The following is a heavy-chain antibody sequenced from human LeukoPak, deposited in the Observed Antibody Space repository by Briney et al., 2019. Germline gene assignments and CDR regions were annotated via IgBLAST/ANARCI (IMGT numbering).Heavy chain of an antibody. Sequence: SETLSLTCTVSGGSISSYYWSWIRQPPGKGLEWIGYIYYSGSTNYNPSLKSRVTISVDTSKNQFSLKLSSVTAADTAVYYCARAPGGIVGAPGAFDIWGQGTMVTVSS. J-gene: IGHJ3*02. CDR1: GGSISSYY. CDR2: IYYSGST. CDR3: ARAPGGIVGAPGAFDI. V-gene: IGHV4-59*01. D-gene: IGHD1-26*01.